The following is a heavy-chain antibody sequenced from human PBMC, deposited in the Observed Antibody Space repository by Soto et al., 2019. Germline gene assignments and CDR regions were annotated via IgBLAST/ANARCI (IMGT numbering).Heavy chain of an antibody. D-gene: IGHD4-17*01. CDR3: ARNGIPNDSGGITDSAT. V-gene: IGHV4-30-4*02. CDR2: IFHTGST. Sequence: SETLSLTCSVSGGSINSNYYYWCWVRQRPGKGLEWLRYIFHTGSTHYNPSFKSRLSISVDTSKDQFSLRLTSMAAVDTALYYDARNGIPNDSGGITDSATCGQGTLVTVSS. J-gene: IGHJ3*01. CDR1: GGSINSNYYY.